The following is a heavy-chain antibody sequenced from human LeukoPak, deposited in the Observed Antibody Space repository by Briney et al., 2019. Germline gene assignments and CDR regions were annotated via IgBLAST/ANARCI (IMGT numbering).Heavy chain of an antibody. CDR3: ARDVVRGFDP. J-gene: IGHJ5*02. Sequence: PGGSLRLSCAASGFTFSTYWMNWLRQAPGKGLEWVANIKQDETEKYYVDSVKGRFTISRDNAKNSLYLQMNSLRVEDTAIYFCARDVVRGFDPWGQGALVTVSS. CDR2: IKQDETEK. D-gene: IGHD3-10*01. V-gene: IGHV3-7*01. CDR1: GFTFSTYW.